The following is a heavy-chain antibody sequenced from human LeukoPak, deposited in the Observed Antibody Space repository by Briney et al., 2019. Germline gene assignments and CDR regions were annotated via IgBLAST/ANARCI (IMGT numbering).Heavy chain of an antibody. V-gene: IGHV4-34*01. D-gene: IGHD3-9*01. Sequence: SETLSLTCAVYGGSFSGYYWSWIRQPPGKGLEWIGEINHSGSTNYNPSLKSRVTISVDTSKNQFSLKLSPVTAADTAVYYCARGGKYYDILTGYSSGYYYGMDVWGKGTTVTVSS. CDR3: ARGGKYYDILTGYSSGYYYGMDV. J-gene: IGHJ6*04. CDR1: GGSFSGYY. CDR2: INHSGST.